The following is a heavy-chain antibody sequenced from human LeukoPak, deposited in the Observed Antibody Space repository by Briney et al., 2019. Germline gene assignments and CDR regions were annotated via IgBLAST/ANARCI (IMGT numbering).Heavy chain of an antibody. CDR1: GFTFSGYW. CDR3: VRDGYSYGFMLAFDI. V-gene: IGHV3-74*01. Sequence: GESLKISCAASGFTFSGYWMHWVRQAPGKGLVWVSRINSDGSSTSYADSVKGRFTISRDSAKNTLYLQMNSLRAEDTAVYYCVRDGYSYGFMLAFDIWGLGTRVTVSS. D-gene: IGHD5-18*01. J-gene: IGHJ3*02. CDR2: INSDGSST.